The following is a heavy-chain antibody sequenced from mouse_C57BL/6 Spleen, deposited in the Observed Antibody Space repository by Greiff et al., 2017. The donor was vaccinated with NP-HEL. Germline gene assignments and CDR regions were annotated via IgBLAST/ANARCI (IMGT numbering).Heavy chain of an antibody. J-gene: IGHJ2*01. CDR2: IDPEDGET. V-gene: IGHV14-2*01. Sequence: EVQGVESGAELVKPGASVKLSCTASGFNIKDYYMHWVKQRTEQGLEWIGRIDPEDGETKYAPKFQGKATITADTSSNTAYLQLSSLTSEDTAVYYCARSRGGLRSYYFDYWGQGTTLTVSS. D-gene: IGHD1-1*01. CDR3: ARSRGGLRSYYFDY. CDR1: GFNIKDYY.